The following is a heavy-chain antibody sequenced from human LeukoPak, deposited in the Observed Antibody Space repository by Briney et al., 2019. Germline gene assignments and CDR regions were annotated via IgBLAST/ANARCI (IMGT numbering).Heavy chain of an antibody. Sequence: GGSLRLSCAASGFTFSNYEMNWVRQAPGKGLEWISYITISGATIYYADSVKGRFTISRDNAKSSLYLQMNSLRAEDTAVYYCARGEEYYDFWSGYYLTADFDYWGQGTLVTVSS. CDR2: ITISGATI. CDR1: GFTFSNYE. D-gene: IGHD3-3*01. V-gene: IGHV3-48*03. CDR3: ARGEEYYDFWSGYYLTADFDY. J-gene: IGHJ4*02.